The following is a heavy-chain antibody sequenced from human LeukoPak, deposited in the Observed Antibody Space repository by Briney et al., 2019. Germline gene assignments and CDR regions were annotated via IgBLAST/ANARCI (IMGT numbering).Heavy chain of an antibody. D-gene: IGHD3-22*01. CDR1: GGSISSYY. V-gene: IGHV4-59*08. J-gene: IGHJ4*02. Sequence: SETLSLTCTVSGGSISSYYWSWIRQPPGKGLEWIGYIYYSGSTNYNPSLKSRVTISVDTSKNQFSLKLSSVTAADTAVYYCARLTRYDSSGYPDYWGQGTLVTVSS. CDR3: ARLTRYDSSGYPDY. CDR2: IYYSGST.